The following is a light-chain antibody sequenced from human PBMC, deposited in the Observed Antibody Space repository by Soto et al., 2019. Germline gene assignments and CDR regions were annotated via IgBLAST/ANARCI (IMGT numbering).Light chain of an antibody. V-gene: IGLV1-40*01. Sequence: SALTQPASVSGAPGQTVSISCTGTTSNLGAGYDVHWYQHLPGTAPTLLISDNTNRPSGVPDRFSGSKSGTSASLAISGLQSEDEADYYCQSYDSSLRAYVFGPGTKVTVL. CDR3: QSYDSSLRAYV. CDR2: DNT. J-gene: IGLJ1*01. CDR1: TSNLGAGYD.